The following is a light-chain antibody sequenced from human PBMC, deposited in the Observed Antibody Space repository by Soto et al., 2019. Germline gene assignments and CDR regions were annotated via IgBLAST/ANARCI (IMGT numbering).Light chain of an antibody. Sequence: DIELTQSPSSLAASVGDSVIITCRASLSISGYLHWYHQQPGKGPKVLIYGASSLQSGVSSRFSGSGYGTDFTLTISSVRPQDLGSFYCQQTFNSPITLGQGTRL. CDR1: LSISGY. V-gene: IGKV1-39*01. CDR2: GAS. CDR3: QQTFNSPIT. J-gene: IGKJ5*01.